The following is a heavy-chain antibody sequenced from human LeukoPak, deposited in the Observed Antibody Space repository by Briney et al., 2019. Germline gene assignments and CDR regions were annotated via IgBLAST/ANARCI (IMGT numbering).Heavy chain of an antibody. CDR2: IYYSGST. J-gene: IGHJ6*02. Sequence: SETLSLTCTVSGGSISSYYWSWIRQPPGKGLEWIGYIYYSGSTNYNPSLKSRVTISVDTSKNQFSLKLSSVTAADTAMYYCARDAGRAIYGMDVWGQGTTVTVSS. CDR3: ARDAGRAIYGMDV. V-gene: IGHV4-59*01. D-gene: IGHD2-21*01. CDR1: GGSISSYY.